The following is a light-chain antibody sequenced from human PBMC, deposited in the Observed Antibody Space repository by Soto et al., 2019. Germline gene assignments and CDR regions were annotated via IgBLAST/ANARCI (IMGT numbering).Light chain of an antibody. V-gene: IGKV1-39*01. CDR2: VAS. Sequence: DIQMSQSPSSLSASVGDRFTITCRASQSISSYLSWYQQKPGKAPKLLINVASTLQSGVPSRFSGSGSGTDFTLAISSLQPEDFATYYCQQSSSTPQTFGGGTKVDIK. CDR1: QSISSY. CDR3: QQSSSTPQT. J-gene: IGKJ4*01.